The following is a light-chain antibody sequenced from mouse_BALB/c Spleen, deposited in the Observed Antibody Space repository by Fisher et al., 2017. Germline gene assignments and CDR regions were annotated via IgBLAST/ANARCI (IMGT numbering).Light chain of an antibody. Sequence: IVITQSTAIMSASLGERVTMTCTASSSVSSSYLHWYQQKPGTSPKRWIYDTSKLASGVPARFSGSGSGTSYSLTISRMEAEDAATYYCQQRSSYPLTFGAGTKLELK. CDR3: QQRSSYPLT. V-gene: IGKV4-59*01. CDR2: DTS. J-gene: IGKJ5*01. CDR1: SSVSS.